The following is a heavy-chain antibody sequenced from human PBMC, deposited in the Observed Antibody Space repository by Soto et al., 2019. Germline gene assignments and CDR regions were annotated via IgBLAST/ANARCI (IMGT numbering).Heavy chain of an antibody. V-gene: IGHV4-59*01. CDR3: ARANMDSNYIPYYYYYYMDV. Sequence: SETLSLTCTVSGGSISSYYWSWIRQPPGKGLEWIGYIYYSGSTNYNPSLKSRVTISVDTSKNQFSLKLSSVTAADTAVYYCARANMDSNYIPYYYYYYMDVWGKGTTVTVSS. D-gene: IGHD4-4*01. CDR2: IYYSGST. J-gene: IGHJ6*03. CDR1: GGSISSYY.